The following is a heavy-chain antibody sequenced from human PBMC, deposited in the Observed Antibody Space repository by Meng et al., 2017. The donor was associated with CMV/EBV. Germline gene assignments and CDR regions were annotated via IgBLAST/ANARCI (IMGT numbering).Heavy chain of an antibody. CDR3: ARVRGRLCDY. D-gene: IGHD2-15*01. CDR1: GYTFTGYY. J-gene: IGHJ4*02. CDR2: INPNSGGT. V-gene: IGHV1-2*02. Sequence: ASVKVSCKASGYTFTGYYMHWVRQPPGQGLEWMGWINPNSGGTNYAQKFQGRVTLTRDTSISTAYMELSRLRSDDTAVCYCARVRGRLCDYWGQGTLVTVSS.